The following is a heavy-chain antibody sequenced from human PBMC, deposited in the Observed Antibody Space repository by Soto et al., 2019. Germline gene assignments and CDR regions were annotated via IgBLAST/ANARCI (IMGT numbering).Heavy chain of an antibody. V-gene: IGHV3-66*01. Sequence: EVQLVESGGGLVQPGGSLRLSCAASGFTVSSNYMSWVRQAPGKGLEWVSVIYSGGSTYYADSVKGRFTISRDNSKNTLYLQMNSLRAEDTAVYYCASLYYGSGSYYRHYYYYYMDVWGKGTTVTVSS. CDR3: ASLYYGSGSYYRHYYYYYMDV. CDR2: IYSGGST. D-gene: IGHD3-10*01. CDR1: GFTVSSNY. J-gene: IGHJ6*03.